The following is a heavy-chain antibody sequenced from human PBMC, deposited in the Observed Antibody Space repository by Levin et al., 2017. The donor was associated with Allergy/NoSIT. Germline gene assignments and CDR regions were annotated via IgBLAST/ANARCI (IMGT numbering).Heavy chain of an antibody. V-gene: IGHV3-30*18. CDR1: GFTFSSYG. CDR3: AKPSITMVQGDTEGYFDY. D-gene: IGHD3-10*01. Sequence: SCAASGFTFSSYGMHWVRQAPGKGLEWVAVISYDGSNKYYADSVKGRFTISRDNSKNTLYLQMNSLRAEDTAVYYCAKPSITMVQGDTEGYFDYWGQGTLVTVSS. J-gene: IGHJ4*02. CDR2: ISYDGSNK.